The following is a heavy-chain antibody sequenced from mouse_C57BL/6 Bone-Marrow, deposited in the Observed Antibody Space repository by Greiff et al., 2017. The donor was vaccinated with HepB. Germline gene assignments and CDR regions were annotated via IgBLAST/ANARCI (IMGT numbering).Heavy chain of an antibody. V-gene: IGHV5-12*01. CDR1: GFTFSDYY. CDR3: ARRCYAMDY. Sequence: EVKLQESGGGLVQPGGSLKLSCAASGFTFSDYYMYWVRQTPEKRLEWVAYISNGGGSTYYPDTVKGRFTISRDNAKNTLYLQMSRLKSEDTAMYYCARRCYAMDYWGQGTSVTVSS. J-gene: IGHJ4*01. CDR2: ISNGGGST.